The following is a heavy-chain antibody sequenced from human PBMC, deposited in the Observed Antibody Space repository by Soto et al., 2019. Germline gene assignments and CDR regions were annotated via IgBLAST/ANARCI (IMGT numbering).Heavy chain of an antibody. CDR1: GFSFSNCW. V-gene: IGHV3-74*01. D-gene: IGHD3-22*01. Sequence: EVQLVESGGGLVQPGGSLRLSCAASGFSFSNCWMHWVRQAPGMGLVWVSHINSDGSGTTYADSVKGRFTISRDNAKNTLYLQMNSLRAEDTAVYYCARAIGYYGIDVWGQGTTVTVS. J-gene: IGHJ6*02. CDR2: INSDGSGT. CDR3: ARAIGYYGIDV.